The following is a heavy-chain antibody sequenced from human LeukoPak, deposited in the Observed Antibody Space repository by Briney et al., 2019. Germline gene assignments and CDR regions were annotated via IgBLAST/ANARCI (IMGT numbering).Heavy chain of an antibody. V-gene: IGHV3-30*02. J-gene: IGHJ5*02. CDR2: IQSDGSKT. Sequence: GGSLRLSCAASGFSFSNYGMHWVRQAPGKGLEWVALIQSDGSKTYSADSVKGRFTISRDNSKNTLYLQMNSLRAEDTAVYYCAKEEKLLWFGGNWFDPWGQGTLVTVSS. D-gene: IGHD3-10*01. CDR3: AKEEKLLWFGGNWFDP. CDR1: GFSFSNYG.